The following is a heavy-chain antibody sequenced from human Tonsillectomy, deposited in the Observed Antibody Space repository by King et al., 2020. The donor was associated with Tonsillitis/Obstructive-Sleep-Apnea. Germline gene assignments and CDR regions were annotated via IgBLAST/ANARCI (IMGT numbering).Heavy chain of an antibody. D-gene: IGHD6-19*01. V-gene: IGHV4-34*01. CDR2: INHSGST. CDR3: ARGAQWLVGHYYMDV. J-gene: IGHJ6*03. Sequence: VQLQQWGAGLLKPSENLSLTCAVYGGSFSGYYWRWIRQPPGKGLEWIGEINHSGSTNYNPSLKSRVTISVDTSKNQFSLKLNSVTAADTAVYYCARGAQWLVGHYYMDVWGKGTTVTVSS. CDR1: GGSFSGYY.